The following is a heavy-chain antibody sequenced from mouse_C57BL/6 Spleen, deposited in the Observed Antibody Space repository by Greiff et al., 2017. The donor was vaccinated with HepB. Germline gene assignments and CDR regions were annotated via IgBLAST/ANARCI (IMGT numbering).Heavy chain of an antibody. CDR3: ARDDYGSNPYWYFDV. Sequence: QVQLKQSGPGLVAPSQSLSITCTVSGFSLTSYAISWVRQPPGKGLEWLGVIWTGGGTNYNSALKSRLSISKDNSKSQVFLKMNSLQTDDTARYYCARDDYGSNPYWYFDVWGTGTTVTVSS. J-gene: IGHJ1*03. CDR2: IWTGGGT. D-gene: IGHD1-1*01. CDR1: GFSLTSYA. V-gene: IGHV2-9-1*01.